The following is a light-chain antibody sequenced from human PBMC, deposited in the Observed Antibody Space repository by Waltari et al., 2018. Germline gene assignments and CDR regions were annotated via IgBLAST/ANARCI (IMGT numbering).Light chain of an antibody. CDR1: SLRRYY. CDR2: DKN. Sequence: TQDPAVSVALGQTVSLTCQGDSLRRYYASWYQQRPGQAPILVMYDKNSRPSGVPDRFSASSSDNTASLTITGAQAEDEAYYYWHSRDASGVGGAFGGGTKLTVL. J-gene: IGLJ2*01. V-gene: IGLV3-19*01. CDR3: HSRDASGVGGA.